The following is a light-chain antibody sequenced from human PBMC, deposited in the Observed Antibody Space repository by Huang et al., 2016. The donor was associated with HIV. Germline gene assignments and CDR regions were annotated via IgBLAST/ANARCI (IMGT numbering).Light chain of an antibody. J-gene: IGKJ2*01. Sequence: DIQMTQSPSSVSASVGDTVTINWRASRGVGNWLAWYQQTAGKAPKLLIYAASSLQGGVPSRFSGSGSGTDFTLTIRNLQPEDFATYYCQQTTSFSSTFGQGTKVEI. V-gene: IGKV1-12*01. CDR2: AAS. CDR1: RGVGNW. CDR3: QQTTSFSST.